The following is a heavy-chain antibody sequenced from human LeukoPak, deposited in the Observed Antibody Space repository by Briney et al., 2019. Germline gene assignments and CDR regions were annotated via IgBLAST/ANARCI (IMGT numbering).Heavy chain of an antibody. CDR1: GYTFTSYG. J-gene: IGHJ6*02. V-gene: IGHV1-18*01. CDR3: AREGGLIATLSYTYYGMDV. Sequence: WASVTVSCTASGYTFTSYGISWVRQAPGQGLEWMGWISAYNGNTNYAQKLQGRVTMTTDTSTSTAYMELRSLRSDDTAVYYCAREGGLIATLSYTYYGMDVWGQGTTVTASS. CDR2: ISAYNGNT. D-gene: IGHD3-16*01.